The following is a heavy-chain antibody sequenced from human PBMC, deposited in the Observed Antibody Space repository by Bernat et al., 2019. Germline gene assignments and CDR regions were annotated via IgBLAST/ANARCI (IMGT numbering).Heavy chain of an antibody. J-gene: IGHJ3*02. D-gene: IGHD6-13*01. CDR1: GFTFDDYA. CDR2: ISWNSVTI. V-gene: IGHV3-9*01. Sequence: EVQLVESGGGLVQPGRSLRLSCAASGFTFDDYAMYWVRQVPGKGLEWVSGISWNSVTITYADSGNGRFTISRDNAKNSLYLQMNSLRAEDTAFYYCSKAVAAAVSDAFDIWGQGTMVTVSS. CDR3: SKAVAAAVSDAFDI.